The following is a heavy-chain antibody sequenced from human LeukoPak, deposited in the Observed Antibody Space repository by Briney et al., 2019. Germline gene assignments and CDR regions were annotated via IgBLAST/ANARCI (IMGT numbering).Heavy chain of an antibody. CDR1: GYSFTSYW. CDR3: ARGYCTNGVCYSSPNWFDP. CDR2: IYPGDSDT. J-gene: IGHJ5*02. D-gene: IGHD2-8*01. V-gene: IGHV5-51*01. Sequence: GESLKISCKGSGYSFTSYWIGWVRQMPGKGLEWMGIIYPGDSDTRYSPSFQGQVTISADKSISTAYLQWSSLKASDTAMYYCARGYCTNGVCYSSPNWFDPWGQGTLVTVSS.